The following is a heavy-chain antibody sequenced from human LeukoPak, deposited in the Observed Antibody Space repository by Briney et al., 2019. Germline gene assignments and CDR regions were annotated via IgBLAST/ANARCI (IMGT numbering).Heavy chain of an antibody. J-gene: IGHJ6*03. D-gene: IGHD2-21*01. CDR2: INHSGST. CDR3: ARAYLNYYYMDV. V-gene: IGHV4-34*01. Sequence: KPSETLSLTCAMYGGSFRGYYWSWIRQPPGKGLEWIGEINHSGSTNYNPSLKSRVTISVDTSKNQFSLKLSSVTAADTAVYYCARAYLNYYYMDVWGKGTTVTISS. CDR1: GGSFRGYY.